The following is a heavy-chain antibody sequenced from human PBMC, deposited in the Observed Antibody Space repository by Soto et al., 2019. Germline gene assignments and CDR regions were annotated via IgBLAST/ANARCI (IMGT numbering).Heavy chain of an antibody. Sequence: QLQLQESGSGLVKPSQTLSLTCAVSGGSISSGGYSWNWIRQPPGKGLEWIGNIYYSGITHYNPSLNSRVTISVDRATNQFSLKLNSVTAADTAVYYCARDSYISSGGAVNDTFDIWGQGTMVTVSS. J-gene: IGHJ3*02. D-gene: IGHD3-22*01. CDR2: IYYSGIT. CDR3: ARDSYISSGGAVNDTFDI. CDR1: GGSISSGGYS. V-gene: IGHV4-30-2*01.